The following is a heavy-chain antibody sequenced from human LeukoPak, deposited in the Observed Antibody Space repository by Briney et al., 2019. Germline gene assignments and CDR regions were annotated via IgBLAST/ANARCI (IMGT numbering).Heavy chain of an antibody. D-gene: IGHD5-18*01. Sequence: GASVKVSCKASGYMFTGYHMHWVRQAPGQGLEWMGWINPNSGGTNYAQKFQGRVTMTRDTSISTAYMEVSSLRSDDTAVYYCARERSGANSYGYWEYWGQGTLVTVSS. CDR1: GYMFTGYH. CDR3: ARERSGANSYGYWEY. J-gene: IGHJ4*02. V-gene: IGHV1-2*02. CDR2: INPNSGGT.